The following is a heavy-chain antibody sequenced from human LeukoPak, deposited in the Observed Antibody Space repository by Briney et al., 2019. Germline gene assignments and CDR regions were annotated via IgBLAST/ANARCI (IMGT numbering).Heavy chain of an antibody. V-gene: IGHV3-53*01. CDR1: GFTVSSNY. CDR3: AKDHYSSSDPAGPDFDY. D-gene: IGHD6-19*01. CDR2: IYSGGST. Sequence: GGYLRLSRTASGFTVSSNYMSWVRQAPGKGLEWVSVIYSGGSTYYADSVKGRFTISRDNSKNTLYLQMNSLRADDTAVYYCAKDHYSSSDPAGPDFDYWGQGTPVTVSS. J-gene: IGHJ4*02.